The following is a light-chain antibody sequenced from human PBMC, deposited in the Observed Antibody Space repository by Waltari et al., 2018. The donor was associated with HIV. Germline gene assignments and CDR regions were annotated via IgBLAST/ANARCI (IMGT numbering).Light chain of an antibody. CDR3: QSYDNSLSGQV. V-gene: IGLV1-40*01. Sequence: QSVLTQPPSVSGAPGQRVTISCTGSRSNIGAGFHVHWYQQLPGAAPKLVIYANNNRPSGVPDRFSGSKSVTSASLAITGLQAEDEADYYCQSYDNSLSGQVFGTGTKVTVL. CDR1: RSNIGAGFH. CDR2: ANN. J-gene: IGLJ1*01.